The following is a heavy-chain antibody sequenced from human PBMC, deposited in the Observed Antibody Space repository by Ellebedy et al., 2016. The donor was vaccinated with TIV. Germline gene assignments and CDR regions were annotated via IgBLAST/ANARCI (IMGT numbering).Heavy chain of an antibody. CDR3: AKGHTASFFYLFDP. D-gene: IGHD2-2*01. CDR2: VGGGDDRT. J-gene: IGHJ5*02. V-gene: IGHV3-23*01. CDR1: GFSFSGYW. Sequence: GESLKISCAASGFSFSGYWMHWVRQAPGKGLEWVSAVGGGDDRTFYADAVQGRFTISRDNSKNTVTLQMQSLRAEDTDLYYCAKGHTASFFYLFDPWGQGTLVTVSS.